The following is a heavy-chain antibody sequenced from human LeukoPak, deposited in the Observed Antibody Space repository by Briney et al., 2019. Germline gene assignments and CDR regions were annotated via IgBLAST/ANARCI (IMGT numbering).Heavy chain of an antibody. CDR3: TKGSWFVP. CDR2: IKSKTGGGTT. CDR1: GLTFSNAW. J-gene: IGHJ5*02. V-gene: IGHV3-15*01. Sequence: PGGSLRLSCAASGLTFSNAWMIWVRRAPGKGLEWVGRIKSKTGGGTTDYAAPVKGRFTISRDDSKNTLYLQMNSLKTDDTAVYYCTKGSWFVPWGQGTLVTVSS.